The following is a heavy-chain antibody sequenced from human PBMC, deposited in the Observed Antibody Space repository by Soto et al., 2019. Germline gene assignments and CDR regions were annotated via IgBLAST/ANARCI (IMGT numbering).Heavy chain of an antibody. CDR3: ASSYYYDSGGYSFRFAP. CDR1: GYTFTSYG. V-gene: IGHV1-18*01. CDR2: ISAYNGNT. Sequence: GASVKVSWKASGYTFTSYGISWVRQAPGQGLEWMGWISAYNGNTNYAQKLQGRVTMTTDTSTSTAYMELRSLRSDDTAVYYCASSYYYDSGGYSFRFAPWAQGTLVTVSS. D-gene: IGHD3-22*01. J-gene: IGHJ5*02.